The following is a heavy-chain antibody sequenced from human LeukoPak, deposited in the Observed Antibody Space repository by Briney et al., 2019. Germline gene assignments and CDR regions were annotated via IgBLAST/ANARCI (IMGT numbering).Heavy chain of an antibody. J-gene: IGHJ4*02. Sequence: GASVKVSCKASGYTFTGNYLHWVRQAPGQGLEWMGWINPNSGDTHYAQEFQGRVTMTRDTSISTAYMELSRLRSDDTAVYYCARGSIVGATESLGFDYWGQGTLVTVSS. CDR1: GYTFTGNY. CDR3: ARGSIVGATESLGFDY. CDR2: INPNSGDT. V-gene: IGHV1-2*02. D-gene: IGHD1-26*01.